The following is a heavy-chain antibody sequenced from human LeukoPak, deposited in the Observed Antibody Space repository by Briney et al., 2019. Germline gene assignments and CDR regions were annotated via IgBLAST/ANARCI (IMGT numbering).Heavy chain of an antibody. J-gene: IGHJ4*02. Sequence: GGSLRLSCAASGFTFSHFWMSWVRQAPGKGLEWVAYIKKTGSETYYVDFVKGRFTITRDNTRNSLFLQMYSLRAEDTAMYFCAREDGYCSGGNCYSYFDSWGQGILVTVSS. CDR2: IKKTGSET. CDR3: AREDGYCSGGNCYSYFDS. V-gene: IGHV3-7*01. D-gene: IGHD2-15*01. CDR1: GFTFSHFW.